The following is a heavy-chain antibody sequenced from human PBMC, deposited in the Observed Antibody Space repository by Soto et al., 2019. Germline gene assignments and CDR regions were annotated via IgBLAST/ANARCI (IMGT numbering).Heavy chain of an antibody. V-gene: IGHV1-69*13. CDR3: ARDGTLYDSSAYYYVY. Sequence: SVKVSCKASGGTFSRSAINWVRQAPGQGLEWMGGIVPVFGKANYAQKFQGRVTITADEPTSTGYMELRSLTSEDTAVYYCARDGTLYDSSAYYYVYWGQGTLVTVSS. J-gene: IGHJ4*02. D-gene: IGHD3-22*01. CDR2: IVPVFGKA. CDR1: GGTFSRSA.